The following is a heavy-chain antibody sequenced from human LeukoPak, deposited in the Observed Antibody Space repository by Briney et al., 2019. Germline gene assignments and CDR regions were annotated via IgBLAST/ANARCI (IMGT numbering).Heavy chain of an antibody. CDR2: IYYSGSI. Sequence: GSLRLSCAASGFTFSSYAMSWVRQAPGKGLEWIGYIYYSGSINYNPSLKSRVTISLDTSKNQFSLKLSSVTAADTAVYYCAQGAGDAFHIWGQGTMLTVSS. V-gene: IGHV4-59*08. CDR1: GFTFSSYA. D-gene: IGHD3-16*01. J-gene: IGHJ3*02. CDR3: AQGAGDAFHI.